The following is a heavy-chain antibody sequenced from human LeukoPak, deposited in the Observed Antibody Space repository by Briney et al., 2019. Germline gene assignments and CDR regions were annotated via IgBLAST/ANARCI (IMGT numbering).Heavy chain of an antibody. V-gene: IGHV3-30*02. CDR1: GFTFSSYG. D-gene: IGHD3-16*01. CDR2: IRYDGSNK. J-gene: IGHJ4*02. Sequence: TGGSLRLSCAASGFTFSSYGMHWVRQAPGKGLEWVAFIRYDGSNKYYGDSVKGRFTISRDHTKNTLYLQMNRLRAEDTAAYYCARGGRIPFDYWARESWSPSPQ. CDR3: ARGGRIPFDY.